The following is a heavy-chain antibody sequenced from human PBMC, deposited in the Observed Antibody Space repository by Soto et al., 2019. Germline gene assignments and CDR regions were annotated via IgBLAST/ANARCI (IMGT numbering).Heavy chain of an antibody. CDR3: AKDLATINYDFWSGYYGRWNYYYGMDV. D-gene: IGHD3-3*01. V-gene: IGHV3-30*18. J-gene: IGHJ6*02. CDR1: GFTFSSYG. CDR2: ISYDGSNK. Sequence: QVQLVESGGGVVQPGRSLRLSCAASGFTFSSYGMHWVRQAPGKGLEWVAVISYDGSNKYYADSVKGRFTISRDNSKNTLYLQMNSLRAEDMAVYYCAKDLATINYDFWSGYYGRWNYYYGMDVWGQGTTVTVSS.